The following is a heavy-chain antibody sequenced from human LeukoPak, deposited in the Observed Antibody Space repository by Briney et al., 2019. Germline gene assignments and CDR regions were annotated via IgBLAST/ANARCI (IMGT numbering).Heavy chain of an antibody. V-gene: IGHV1-18*01. CDR2: ISAYNGNT. CDR3: ARAYGSGSYYDY. D-gene: IGHD3-10*01. Sequence: ASVKVSCKASGYTFSNYGISWVRQAPGQGLEWMGWISAYNGNTNYALNLQGRVTMTTDTSTSTAYMELRGLRSDDTAVYYCARAYGSGSYYDYWGQGTLVTVSS. J-gene: IGHJ4*02. CDR1: GYTFSNYG.